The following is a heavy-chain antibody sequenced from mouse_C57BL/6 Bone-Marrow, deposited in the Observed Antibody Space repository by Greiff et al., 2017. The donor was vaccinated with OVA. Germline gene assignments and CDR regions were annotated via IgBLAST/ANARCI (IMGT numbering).Heavy chain of an antibody. J-gene: IGHJ3*01. V-gene: IGHV1-54*01. CDR2: INPGSGGT. CDR3: ARIERLRSY. CDR1: GYAFTNYL. D-gene: IGHD1-1*01. Sequence: QVQLQQSGAELVRPGTSVKVSCKASGYAFTNYLIEWVKQRPGQGLEWIGVINPGSGGTNYNEKFKGKATLTADKSSSTAYMQLSSLTSEDSAVYFCARIERLRSYWGQGTLVTVSA.